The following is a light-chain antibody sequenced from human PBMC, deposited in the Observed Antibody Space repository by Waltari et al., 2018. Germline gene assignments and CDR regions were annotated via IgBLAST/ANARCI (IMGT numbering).Light chain of an antibody. Sequence: AIQLTQSPSSLSASVGHGITITCRASQDIASALAWYVQKPGKAPQLLIYDASTLESGVLSRFSGSGSGTDFTLSISGLQPEDFATYYCQQFINYPLTFGPGTTVDIK. V-gene: IGKV1D-13*01. CDR1: QDIASA. J-gene: IGKJ3*01. CDR3: QQFINYPLT. CDR2: DAS.